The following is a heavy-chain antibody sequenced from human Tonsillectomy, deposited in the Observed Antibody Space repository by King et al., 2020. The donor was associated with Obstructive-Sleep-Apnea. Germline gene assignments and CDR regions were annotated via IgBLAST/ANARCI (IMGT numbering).Heavy chain of an antibody. CDR1: GFAFSNYP. D-gene: IGHD3-22*01. Sequence: VQLVESGGGVVQPGRSLRLSCAASGFAFSNYPMHWVRQSPGKGLEWVAVISSDGGSRYYADSVRGRFTISRDNSNNTLYLQMNSLRIEDTAVFYCATTIVDYFDYWGQGTLVTVSS. J-gene: IGHJ4*02. V-gene: IGHV3-30-3*01. CDR2: ISSDGGSR. CDR3: ATTIVDYFDY.